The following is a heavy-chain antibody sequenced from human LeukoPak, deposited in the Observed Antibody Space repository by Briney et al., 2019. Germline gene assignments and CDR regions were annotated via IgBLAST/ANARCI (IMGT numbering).Heavy chain of an antibody. J-gene: IGHJ4*01. Sequence: ASVKVSCKTSGFTITNYAIHWVRQAPGHRLEWMGWVNPGSGDTKYSEDFQGRLSITGDTSASTVYMALSSLTSEDMAVYYCARDVTGDYSNAWDWQSYYFDYWGHGTLVTVSS. CDR2: VNPGSGDT. CDR3: ARDVTGDYSNAWDWQSYYFDY. CDR1: GFTITNYA. D-gene: IGHD6-19*01. V-gene: IGHV1-3*03.